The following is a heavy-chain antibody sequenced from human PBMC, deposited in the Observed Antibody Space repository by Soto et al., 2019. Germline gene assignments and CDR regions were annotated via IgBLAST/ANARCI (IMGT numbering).Heavy chain of an antibody. CDR1: GFTFSRSW. Sequence: EVQLVESGGGLVQPGGSLRLSCAASGFTFSRSWMNWVRQAPGKGLEWVANIKEDGSEKDYVDSVKGRLTISRDNAKNPAPLQTNAPPAADPAAYPCVKLDHYAPSLGIWGQGTMVTASS. D-gene: IGHD4-17*01. V-gene: IGHV3-7*01. CDR3: VKLDHYAPSLGI. J-gene: IGHJ3*02. CDR2: IKEDGSEK.